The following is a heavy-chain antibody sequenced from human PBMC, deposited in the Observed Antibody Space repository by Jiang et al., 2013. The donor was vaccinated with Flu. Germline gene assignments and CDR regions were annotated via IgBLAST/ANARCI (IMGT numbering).Heavy chain of an antibody. CDR1: GFTFSSYG. Sequence: VQLLESGGGVVQPGRSLRLSCAASGFTFSSYGMHWVRQAPGKGLEWVAVIWYDGSNKYYADSVKGRFTISRDNSKNTLYLQMNSLRAEDTAVYYCARDLDAYSKRYGGLVGYWGQGTLVTVSS. D-gene: IGHD6-13*01. CDR3: ARDLDAYSKRYGGLVGY. CDR2: IWYDGSNK. V-gene: IGHV3-33*01. J-gene: IGHJ4*02.